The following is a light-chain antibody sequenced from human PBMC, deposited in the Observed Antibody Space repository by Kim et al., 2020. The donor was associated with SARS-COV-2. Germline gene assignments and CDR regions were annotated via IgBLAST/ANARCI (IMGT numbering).Light chain of an antibody. J-gene: IGKJ2*01. CDR3: QQYNDWPPSYT. V-gene: IGKV3D-15*01. Sequence: EIVMTQSPATLSVSPGERATLSCRAGQSVSSNLAWYQHKPGQAPRLLIYGASSRATGISDRFSGSGSGTEFTLTISSLQSEDFAVYYCQQYNDWPPSYTFGHGTKLEI. CDR1: QSVSSN. CDR2: GAS.